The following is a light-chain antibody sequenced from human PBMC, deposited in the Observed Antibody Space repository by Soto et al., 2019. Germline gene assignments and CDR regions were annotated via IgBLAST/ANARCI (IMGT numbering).Light chain of an antibody. CDR1: QSVNSK. CDR2: DAS. J-gene: IGKJ1*01. V-gene: IGKV3-11*01. CDR3: QQRSNWLTWT. Sequence: VLTQSPATLYLSPGERATLSCRASQSVNSKLAWYQQKPGQAPRLLIYDASNRATGIPARFSGSGSGTDFTLTISSLEPEDFAVYYCQQRSNWLTWTFGQGTKVDIK.